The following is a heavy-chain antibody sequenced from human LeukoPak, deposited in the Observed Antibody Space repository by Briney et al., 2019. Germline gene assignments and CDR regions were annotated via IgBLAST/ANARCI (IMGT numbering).Heavy chain of an antibody. CDR1: GESFTTFY. CDR3: ARVSGYRRLYYMDV. J-gene: IGHJ6*03. CDR2: INHTGST. D-gene: IGHD5-18*01. Sequence: SETLSLTCAVYGESFTTFYWGWIRQTPGKGVEWIGEINHTGSTNYNPSLKSRVTISVDTSKNQFSLKLSSVTAADTAVYYCARVSGYRRLYYMDVWGKGTTVTVSS. V-gene: IGHV4-34*01.